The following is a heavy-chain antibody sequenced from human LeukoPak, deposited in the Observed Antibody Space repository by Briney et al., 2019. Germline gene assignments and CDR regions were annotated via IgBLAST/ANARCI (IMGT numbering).Heavy chain of an antibody. D-gene: IGHD5-24*01. J-gene: IGHJ4*02. CDR1: GFTFDDYA. V-gene: IGHV3-66*01. CDR2: IYSGGST. Sequence: GGSLRLSCAASGFTFDDYAMHWVRQAPGKGLEWVSVIYSGGSTYYADSVKGRFTISRDNSKNTLYLQMNSLRAEDTAVYYCARDRGYFDYWGQGTLVTVSS. CDR3: ARDRGYFDY.